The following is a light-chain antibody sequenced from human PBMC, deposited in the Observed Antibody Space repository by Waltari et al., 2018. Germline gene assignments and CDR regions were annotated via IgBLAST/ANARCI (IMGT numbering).Light chain of an antibody. V-gene: IGLV2-14*03. J-gene: IGLJ2*01. CDR3: SSYISSSTLEL. Sequence: QSALTQPASVSGSPGQSITISCTGTSIDVGGYNYVSWYQQHPGKAPKLMIYDVSNRPSGVSNCFSGSKSGNTASLTISGLQAEDEADYYCSSYISSSTLELFGGGTSLTVL. CDR2: DVS. CDR1: SIDVGGYNY.